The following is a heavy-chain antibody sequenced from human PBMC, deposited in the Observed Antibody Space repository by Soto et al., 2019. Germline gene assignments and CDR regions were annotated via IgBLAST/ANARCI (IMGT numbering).Heavy chain of an antibody. CDR3: ARTGDDCSAANCYVIDY. CDR2: INTGKGNT. V-gene: IGHV1-3*04. Sequence: ASVKVSCKASGYTFTNYAMHWVRQAPGQRLEWMGWINTGKGNTKYSQKFQGRVTITRDTSASTAYVELSSLRSEDTAMYYCARTGDDCSAANCYVIDYWGQGTLVTVSS. CDR1: GYTFTNYA. J-gene: IGHJ4*01. D-gene: IGHD2-2*01.